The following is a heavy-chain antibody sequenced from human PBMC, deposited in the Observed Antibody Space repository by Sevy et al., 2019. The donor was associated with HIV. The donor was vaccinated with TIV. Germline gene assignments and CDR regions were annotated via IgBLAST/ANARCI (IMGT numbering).Heavy chain of an antibody. CDR2: LKSDVSGGTV. D-gene: IGHD6-13*01. CDR1: GFTFGDYC. Sequence: GGSLRLSCTASGFTFGDYCMSWVRQAPGKGLEWVAFLKSDVSGGTVDHAPSVRGGFVISRDDSKTIAYLQMNDLKTEDTGVYYCTRWKAAQSIFDYWGQGALVTVSS. CDR3: TRWKAAQSIFDY. V-gene: IGHV3-49*04. J-gene: IGHJ4*02.